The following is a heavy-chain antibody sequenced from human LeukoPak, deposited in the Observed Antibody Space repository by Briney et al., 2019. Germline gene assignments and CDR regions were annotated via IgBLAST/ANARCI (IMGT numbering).Heavy chain of an antibody. CDR3: ARVWNRLLLRFDY. D-gene: IGHD1-1*01. V-gene: IGHV1-2*02. Sequence: ASVKVSCKASGYTFPGYYMHWVRQAPGQGLEWMGWLNPNSGGTNYAQKFQGRVTMTRDTSISTAYMELSRLRSDDTAVYYCARVWNRLLLRFDYWGQGTLVTVSS. CDR2: LNPNSGGT. CDR1: GYTFPGYY. J-gene: IGHJ4*02.